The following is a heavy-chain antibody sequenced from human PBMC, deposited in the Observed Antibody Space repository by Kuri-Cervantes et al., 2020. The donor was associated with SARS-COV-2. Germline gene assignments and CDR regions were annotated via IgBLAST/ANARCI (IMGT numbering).Heavy chain of an antibody. CDR2: INHSGST. V-gene: IGHV4-34*01. D-gene: IGHD5-12*01. J-gene: IGHJ3*02. CDR3: ARVNGGLYSGYGDAFDI. Sequence: SQTLSLTCTVSGGSISSYYWSWIRQPAGKGLEWIGEINHSGSTNYNPSLKSRVTISVDTSKNQFSLKLSSVTAADTAVYYCARVNGGLYSGYGDAFDIWGRGPV. CDR1: GGSISSYY.